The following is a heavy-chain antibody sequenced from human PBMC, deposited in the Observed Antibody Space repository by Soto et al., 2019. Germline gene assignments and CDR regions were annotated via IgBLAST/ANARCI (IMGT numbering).Heavy chain of an antibody. V-gene: IGHV4-4*02. CDR2: IYHSGST. CDR3: AREVAASEFAMVRGVIFDY. J-gene: IGHJ4*02. D-gene: IGHD3-10*01. CDR1: GGSISSSNW. Sequence: SETLSRTCAVSGGSISSSNWWSWVRQPPGKGLEWIGEIYHSGSTNYNPSLKSRVTISVDKSKNQFSLKLSSVTAADTAVYYCAREVAASEFAMVRGVIFDYWGQGTLVT.